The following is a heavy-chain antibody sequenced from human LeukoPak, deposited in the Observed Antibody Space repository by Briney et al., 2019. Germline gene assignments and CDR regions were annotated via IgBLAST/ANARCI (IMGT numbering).Heavy chain of an antibody. Sequence: SETLSLTCTVSGGSISSSSYYWGWIRQPPGKGLEWIGSIYYGGSTYYNPSLKSRVTISVDTSKNQFSLKLSSVTAADTAVYYCARHSPPNWSGYYTPFDYWGQGTLVTVSS. V-gene: IGHV4-39*01. J-gene: IGHJ4*02. CDR3: ARHSPPNWSGYYTPFDY. CDR2: IYYGGST. D-gene: IGHD3-3*01. CDR1: GGSISSSSYY.